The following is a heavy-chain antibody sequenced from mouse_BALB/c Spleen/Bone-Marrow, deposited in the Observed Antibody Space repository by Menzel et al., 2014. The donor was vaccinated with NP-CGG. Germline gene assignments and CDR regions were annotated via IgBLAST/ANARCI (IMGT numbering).Heavy chain of an antibody. V-gene: IGHV14-3*02. Sequence: VQLQQSGAELVKPGASVKLSCTASGFNIKDSYMHWVKQRPEQGLEWIGRIDPANGNTKYDPKFQGKATITADTSSNTAYLQLSSLTSEDTAVYYCARYYYGYYFDYWGQGTTLTVSS. CDR3: ARYYYGYYFDY. CDR2: IDPANGNT. J-gene: IGHJ2*01. D-gene: IGHD1-2*01. CDR1: GFNIKDSY.